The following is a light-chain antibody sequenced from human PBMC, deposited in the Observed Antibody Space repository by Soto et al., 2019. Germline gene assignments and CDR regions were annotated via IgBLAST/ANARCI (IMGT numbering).Light chain of an antibody. J-gene: IGLJ2*01. CDR3: QSHDSSLSGHVV. V-gene: IGLV1-40*01. Sequence: QSVLTQPPSVSGAPGQRVTISCTGSSSNIGAGYDVHWYQQVPGTAPKLLIYGNSNRPSGVPDRFSGSKSGTSASLAITGLQAEVEADYYCQSHDSSLSGHVVFGGGTKLTVL. CDR1: SSNIGAGYD. CDR2: GNS.